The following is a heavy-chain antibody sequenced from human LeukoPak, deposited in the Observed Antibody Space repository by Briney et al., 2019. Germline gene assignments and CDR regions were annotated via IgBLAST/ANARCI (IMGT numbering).Heavy chain of an antibody. V-gene: IGHV1-2*02. CDR1: GYTFIDYY. J-gene: IGHJ4*02. D-gene: IGHD1-26*01. Sequence: ASVKVSCKASGYTFIDYYMQWVRQAPGHGLEWMGWINLNSGSTHYVQKFQGRVTMTRDTSINTAYMELSGLRSDDTAVYYCTRGGDDEGPNYFDYWGQGTLVTVSS. CDR3: TRGGDDEGPNYFDY. CDR2: INLNSGST.